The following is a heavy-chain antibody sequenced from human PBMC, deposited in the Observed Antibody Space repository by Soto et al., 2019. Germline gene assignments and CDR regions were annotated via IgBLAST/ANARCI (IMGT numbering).Heavy chain of an antibody. CDR3: ARAGIAYCSSTTCYLYYYVMDV. J-gene: IGHJ6*02. Sequence: VKVSCKASGYSVTSYYMHWVRQAPGQGLEWMGIINPNSGSTTYAQKFQGRVTMTRDTSTSTVYMELTSLTSGDTAVYYCARAGIAYCSSTTCYLYYYVMDVWGQGTTVTVS. CDR1: GYSVTSYY. D-gene: IGHD2-2*01. V-gene: IGHV1-46*01. CDR2: INPNSGST.